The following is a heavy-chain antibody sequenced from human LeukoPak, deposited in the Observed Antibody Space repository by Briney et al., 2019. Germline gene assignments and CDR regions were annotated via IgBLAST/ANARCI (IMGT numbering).Heavy chain of an antibody. CDR3: TASMTVVLTHDAFDV. CDR1: GFTFSDAW. D-gene: IGHD3-22*01. V-gene: IGHV3-15*01. J-gene: IGHJ3*01. Sequence: GGSLRLSCAAPGFTFSDAWMTWVRQAPGKGLEWVGRVKSKTDGGTTDYAAPVKGRFTISRDDSKDTVYLQMDSLKTDDTALYYCTASMTVVLTHDAFDVWGQGAMVTVSS. CDR2: VKSKTDGGTT.